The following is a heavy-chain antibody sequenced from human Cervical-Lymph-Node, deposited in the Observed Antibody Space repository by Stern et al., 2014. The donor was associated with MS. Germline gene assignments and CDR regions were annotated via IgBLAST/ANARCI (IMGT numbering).Heavy chain of an antibody. CDR1: GFTFTSYA. CDR3: ARSSGFFWSSYPIDH. Sequence: EVQLVESGGGLVQPAGSLRLSCAASGFTFTSYAMSWVRQPPGKGLEWVSGISGRGGTADYADSVKGRFSISRDNSRNRLYLELHSLRAEDTAVYYCARSSGFFWSSYPIDHWGQGTLVTLSS. V-gene: IGHV3-23*04. D-gene: IGHD3-3*01. CDR2: ISGRGGTA. J-gene: IGHJ4*02.